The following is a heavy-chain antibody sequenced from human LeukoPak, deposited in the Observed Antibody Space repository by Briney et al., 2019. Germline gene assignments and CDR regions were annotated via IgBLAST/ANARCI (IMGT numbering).Heavy chain of an antibody. J-gene: IGHJ4*02. V-gene: IGHV3-66*01. D-gene: IGHD3-3*01. CDR2: IYSGGST. CDR3: ARDSFASGYYMHRD. CDR1: GFTVSSNY. Sequence: GGSLRLSCAASGFTVSSNYMSWVRQAPGKGLEWVSVIYSGGSTYYADSVKGRFTISRDNSKNTLYLQMNTLRAEDTAVYYCARDSFASGYYMHRDWGQGTLVTVSS.